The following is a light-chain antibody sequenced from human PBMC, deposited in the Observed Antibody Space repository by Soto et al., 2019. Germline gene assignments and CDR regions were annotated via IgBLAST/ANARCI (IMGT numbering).Light chain of an antibody. CDR1: SSDVV. Sequence: QSALTQPRSVSGCPGQSVTISCTGTSSDVVVSWYQQHPGKAPKLIISDVTYRPSGVPDRFSGSKSGNTASLTISGLQAEDEADYYCCSYGLTYALLGGGTKVTVL. J-gene: IGLJ2*01. V-gene: IGLV2-11*01. CDR3: CSYGLTYAL. CDR2: DVT.